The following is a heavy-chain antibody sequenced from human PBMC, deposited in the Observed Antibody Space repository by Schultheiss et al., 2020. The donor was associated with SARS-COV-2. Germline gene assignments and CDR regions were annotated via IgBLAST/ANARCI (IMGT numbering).Heavy chain of an antibody. D-gene: IGHD2-8*01. Sequence: SETLSLTCTVSGGSISSGSYYWSWIRQPAGKGLEWIGRIYTSGSTYYNPSLKSRVTISVDTSKNQFSLKLSSVTAADTAVYYCARLPLYSPMDVWGKGTTVTVSS. CDR2: IYTSGST. V-gene: IGHV4-61*02. CDR3: ARLPLYSPMDV. CDR1: GGSISSGSYY. J-gene: IGHJ6*03.